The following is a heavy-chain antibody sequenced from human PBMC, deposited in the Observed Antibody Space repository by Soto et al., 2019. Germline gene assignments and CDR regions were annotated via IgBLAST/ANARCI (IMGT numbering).Heavy chain of an antibody. CDR3: ARDTPPPDY. V-gene: IGHV1-18*01. J-gene: IGHJ4*02. Sequence: QVQLVQSGAEVKKPGASVKVSCKASGYTFASYAISWMRQAPGQGLEWMGWISAYNGNTNYAQKIQGRVTMTTDTSASTAYIELRSLRSDDTAVYYCARDTPPPDYWGQRTLVTVSS. CDR1: GYTFASYA. CDR2: ISAYNGNT.